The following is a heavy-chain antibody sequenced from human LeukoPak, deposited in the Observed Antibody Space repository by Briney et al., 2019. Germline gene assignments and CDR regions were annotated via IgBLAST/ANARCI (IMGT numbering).Heavy chain of an antibody. Sequence: GGSLRLSCAASGFTFSDSYMTWVRQAPGKGVEWVAYISGSGHDINYSDSVKGRFTISRDNAKNPLYLQMSSLRAEDTAVYYCARLHCGGDCYSSHWGQGTLVTVSS. D-gene: IGHD2-21*02. J-gene: IGHJ4*02. CDR3: ARLHCGGDCYSSH. CDR2: ISGSGHDI. CDR1: GFTFSDSY. V-gene: IGHV3-11*04.